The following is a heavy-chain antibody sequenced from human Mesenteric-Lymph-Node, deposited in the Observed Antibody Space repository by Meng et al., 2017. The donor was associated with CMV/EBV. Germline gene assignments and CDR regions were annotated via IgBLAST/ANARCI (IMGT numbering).Heavy chain of an antibody. Sequence: GESLKISCAASGFTFSIYSIAWVRQAPGKGLEWVSSIGSFNNYKYYADSVQGRFTISRDDAENSLYLQMNSLRAEDTAVYYCARESARDYYYYGMDVWGQGTTVTVSS. V-gene: IGHV3-21*01. J-gene: IGHJ6*02. CDR2: IGSFNNYK. CDR3: ARESARDYYYYGMDV. CDR1: GFTFSIYS.